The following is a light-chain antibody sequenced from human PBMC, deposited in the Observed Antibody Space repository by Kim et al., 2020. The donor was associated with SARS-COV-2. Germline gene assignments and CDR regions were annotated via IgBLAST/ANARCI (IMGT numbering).Light chain of an antibody. V-gene: IGLV1-36*01. CDR1: SSNIGHNA. CDR2: YDD. Sequence: RQMVTLSCSGRSSNIGHNAINLYQQVPRKSPKLLIYYDDILASGVPDRFSGSRSRTSASLDISGLLSDDEADYYCSTWDDSLNCVVFVGGTQLTVL. CDR3: STWDDSLNCVV. J-gene: IGLJ3*02.